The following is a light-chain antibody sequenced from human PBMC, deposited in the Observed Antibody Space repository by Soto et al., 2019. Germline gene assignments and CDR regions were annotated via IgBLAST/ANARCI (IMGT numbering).Light chain of an antibody. CDR3: QQYGSSPS. CDR1: QSVSSSY. J-gene: IGKJ4*01. V-gene: IGKV3-20*01. CDR2: VAS. Sequence: EIVLTQSPGTLSLSPGERATLSCRASQSVSSSYLAWYQQKPGQAPRLLIYVASSRANGIPDRFSGSGSGTDFTLTISRLEPEDFAVYYCQQYGSSPSFGRGTKVEIK.